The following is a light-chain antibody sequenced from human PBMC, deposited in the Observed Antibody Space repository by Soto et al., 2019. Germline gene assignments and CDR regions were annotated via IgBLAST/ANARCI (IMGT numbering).Light chain of an antibody. J-gene: IGLJ1*01. CDR3: SSYAGSNTFV. CDR1: SSDVGGYDS. V-gene: IGLV2-8*01. CDR2: DVD. Sequence: QSALAQRPSAAESPGQAVTISCSGTSSDVGGYDSVSSYQHHPGKVPKLIIFDVDKWPSGFPDRVSGFKSGNTAALTVSGLRAEDEADYYCSSYAGSNTFVFGTGTKVTVL.